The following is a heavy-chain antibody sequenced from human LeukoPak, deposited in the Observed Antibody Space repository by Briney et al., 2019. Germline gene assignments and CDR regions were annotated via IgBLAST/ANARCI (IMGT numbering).Heavy chain of an antibody. Sequence: GGFLRLSCAASGFTVSSNYMSWVRQAPGKGPEWVSVIYSGGTTYYADSVKGRFTISRDNSKNTLYLQMNSLRAEDTAVYYCARGGSGWSYYYYYAMDVWGQGTTVTVSS. CDR3: ARGGSGWSYYYYYAMDV. J-gene: IGHJ6*02. CDR2: IYSGGTT. D-gene: IGHD6-19*01. V-gene: IGHV3-53*01. CDR1: GFTVSSNY.